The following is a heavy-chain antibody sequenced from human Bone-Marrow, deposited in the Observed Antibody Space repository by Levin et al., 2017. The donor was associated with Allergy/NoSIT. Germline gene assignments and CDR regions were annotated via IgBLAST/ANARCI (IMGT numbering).Heavy chain of an antibody. Sequence: GGSLRLSCAASGFTFSNGWMSWVRQAPGKGLEWVGRIKSKTDGGTTDYAALVKGRFTISRDDSKNTLYLQMNSLTPEDTALYYCTTWFLVVAPAIPYYYYGMDVWGQGTTVTVSS. J-gene: IGHJ6*02. CDR3: TTWFLVVAPAIPYYYYGMDV. V-gene: IGHV3-15*01. CDR2: IKSKTDGGTT. CDR1: GFTFSNGW. D-gene: IGHD2-21*02.